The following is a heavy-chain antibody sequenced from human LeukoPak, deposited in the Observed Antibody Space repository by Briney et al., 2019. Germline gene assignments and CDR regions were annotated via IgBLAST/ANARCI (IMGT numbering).Heavy chain of an antibody. Sequence: GESLKISCKGSGSRFTSYWIGWVRQMPGKGLEWMGIIYSGDSDTRYSPSFQGQVTISADKSISTAYLQWSSLKASDTAMYYCARSCTSTSCYLTDAFDIWGQGTMVTVSS. V-gene: IGHV5-51*01. J-gene: IGHJ3*02. CDR1: GSRFTSYW. CDR2: IYSGDSDT. D-gene: IGHD2-2*01. CDR3: ARSCTSTSCYLTDAFDI.